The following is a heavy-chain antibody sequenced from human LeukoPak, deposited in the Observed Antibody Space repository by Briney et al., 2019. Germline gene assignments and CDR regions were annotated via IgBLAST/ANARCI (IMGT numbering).Heavy chain of an antibody. J-gene: IGHJ4*02. CDR3: AKDPRGYSYGLFDY. V-gene: IGHV3-30*18. CDR2: ISYDGSNK. CDR1: GFTFSSYG. Sequence: QPGRSLRLSCAASGFTFSSYGMRWVRQASGKGLEWVAVISYDGSNKYYADSVKGRFTISRDNSKNTLYLQMNSLRAEDTAVYYCAKDPRGYSYGLFDYWGQGSLVTVSS. D-gene: IGHD5-18*01.